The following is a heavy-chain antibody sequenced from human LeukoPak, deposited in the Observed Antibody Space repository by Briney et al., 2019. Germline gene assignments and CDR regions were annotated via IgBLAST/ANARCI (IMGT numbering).Heavy chain of an antibody. J-gene: IGHJ4*02. Sequence: KTGGSLRLSCAASGFTFSSYTMTWVRQAPGKGLEWVSSISSSRSYIYYADSVKGRFTISRGNAKNSLYLQRNSLRAEDTAVYYCARGSDSSGSIDYWGQGTLVTVSS. CDR1: GFTFSSYT. CDR3: ARGSDSSGSIDY. V-gene: IGHV3-21*01. D-gene: IGHD3-22*01. CDR2: ISSSRSYI.